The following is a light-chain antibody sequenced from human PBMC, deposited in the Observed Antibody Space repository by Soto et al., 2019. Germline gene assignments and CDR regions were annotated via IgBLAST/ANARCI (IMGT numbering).Light chain of an antibody. Sequence: EIVLTQSPGTLSLSPGERATLSCRASQSVSSSYLAWYQRKPGQAPRLLIYGASSRATGIPDRFSGSGSGTDFTLTISRLEPEDFAVYYCQRNTFGQGTKLEIK. CDR3: QRNT. V-gene: IGKV3-20*01. CDR2: GAS. J-gene: IGKJ2*01. CDR1: QSVSSSY.